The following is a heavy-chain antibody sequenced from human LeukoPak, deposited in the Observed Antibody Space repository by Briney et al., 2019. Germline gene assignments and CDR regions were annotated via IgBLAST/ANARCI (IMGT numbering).Heavy chain of an antibody. V-gene: IGHV4-34*01. D-gene: IGHD2-15*01. CDR3: ASGKDIVVVVAAQSLDY. CDR1: GRSFSGYY. Sequence: PSETLSLTCAVYGRSFSGYYWSWIRQPPGKGLEWIGESNHSGSTNYNPSLKSRVTISVDTSKNQFSLKLSSVTAADTAVYYCASGKDIVVVVAAQSLDYWGQGTLVTVSS. J-gene: IGHJ4*02. CDR2: SNHSGST.